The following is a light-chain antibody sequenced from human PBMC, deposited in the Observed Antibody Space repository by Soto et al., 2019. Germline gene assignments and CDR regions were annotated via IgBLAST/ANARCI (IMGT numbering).Light chain of an antibody. Sequence: IVLTQSPATLCLSPGESATLSXRASQSVSRNLAWYQQKPGQAPRLLIYDASNRATSIPARFSGSGSRTEFTLTISSLQPDDSATYYCQQYNTFWTYGQGTKVEIK. CDR1: QSVSRN. J-gene: IGKJ1*01. CDR3: QQYNTFWT. V-gene: IGKV3D-15*01. CDR2: DAS.